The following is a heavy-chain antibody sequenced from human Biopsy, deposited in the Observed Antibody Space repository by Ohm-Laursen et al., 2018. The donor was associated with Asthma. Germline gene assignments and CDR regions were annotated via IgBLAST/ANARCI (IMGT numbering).Heavy chain of an antibody. D-gene: IGHD1-26*01. V-gene: IGHV4-39*01. J-gene: IGHJ3*02. CDR3: ARQKLVAAEGPFDM. Sequence: TLSLTCIVSGGSISSNFYYWGWIRQPPGKGLEWIGNIYKRGQVYYNLSLKSRGTITVDTSKNQFSLQLGYVTAADTAVYYCARQKLVAAEGPFDMWGQGTMVIVSS. CDR1: GGSISSNFYY. CDR2: IYKRGQV.